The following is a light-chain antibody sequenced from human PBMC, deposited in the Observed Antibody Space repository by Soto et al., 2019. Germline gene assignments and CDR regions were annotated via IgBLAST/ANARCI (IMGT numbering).Light chain of an antibody. V-gene: IGKV3-15*01. CDR2: GAS. Sequence: IVMTQSPATLSVSPGESATLSCRASQSVSNNLTWYQQKPGQPPRLLIYGASTRATGVPARFSGTGYETDFNLTISGLQSEDSAVYFCQQYNNWPFSFGQGTRLEIK. J-gene: IGKJ5*01. CDR1: QSVSNN. CDR3: QQYNNWPFS.